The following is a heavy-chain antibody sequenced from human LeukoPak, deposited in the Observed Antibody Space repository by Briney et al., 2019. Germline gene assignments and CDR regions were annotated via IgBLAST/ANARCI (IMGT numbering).Heavy chain of an antibody. CDR1: GFSLSAYG. V-gene: IGHV3-33*01. Sequence: GGSLRLSCAASGFSLSAYGVHWVRQAPGKGLEWVAVIWYDGASKDYADSVKGRFTFSRDNSKNTLYLQMNSLTVEDTAVYYCARSQSSSLIDYWGQGTLVTVSS. CDR3: ARSQSSSLIDY. D-gene: IGHD6-13*01. J-gene: IGHJ4*02. CDR2: IWYDGASK.